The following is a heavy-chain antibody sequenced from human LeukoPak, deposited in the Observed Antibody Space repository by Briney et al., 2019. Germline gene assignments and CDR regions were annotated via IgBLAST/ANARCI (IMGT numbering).Heavy chain of an antibody. CDR3: ARRSGSGYYYFDY. J-gene: IGHJ4*02. D-gene: IGHD3-10*01. V-gene: IGHV4-38-2*01. Sequence: KPSETLSLTCAVCGYSISSGYYWGWIRQPPGKGLEWIGSIYHSGSTYYNPSLKSRVTISVDTSKNQFSLKLNSVTAADTAVYYCARRSGSGYYYFDYWGQGTLVTVSS. CDR2: IYHSGST. CDR1: GYSISSGYY.